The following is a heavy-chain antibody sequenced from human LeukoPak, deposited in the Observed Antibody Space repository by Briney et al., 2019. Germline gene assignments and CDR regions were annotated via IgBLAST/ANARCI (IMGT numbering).Heavy chain of an antibody. CDR2: IYYSGTT. CDR1: GGSINTYY. D-gene: IGHD3-16*01. Sequence: SSETLSLTRSVSGGSINTYYWTWIRLSPGKGLDWIGYIYYSGTTNYNPSLKSRVSMSVDTSRNQFSLRLSSVTAADTAIYYCARGTVQMGMGERFFDFWGQGTLVTVSS. J-gene: IGHJ4*02. V-gene: IGHV4-59*01. CDR3: ARGTVQMGMGERFFDF.